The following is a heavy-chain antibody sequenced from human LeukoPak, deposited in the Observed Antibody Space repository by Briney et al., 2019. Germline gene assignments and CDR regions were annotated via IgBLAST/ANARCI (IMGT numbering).Heavy chain of an antibody. CDR1: GGSISSSSYY. CDR3: ARDSLILTAFDI. D-gene: IGHD2-8*01. CDR2: IYYSGST. J-gene: IGHJ3*02. Sequence: SETLSLTCTVSGGSISSSSYYWGWIRQPPGKGLEWIGSIYYSGSTYYNPSLKSRVTISVDTSKNQFSLKLSSVTAADTAVYYCARDSLILTAFDIWGQGTMVTVSS. V-gene: IGHV4-39*07.